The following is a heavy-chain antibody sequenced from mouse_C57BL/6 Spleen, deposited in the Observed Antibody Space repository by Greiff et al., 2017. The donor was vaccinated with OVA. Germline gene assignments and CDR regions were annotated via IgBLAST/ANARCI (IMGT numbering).Heavy chain of an antibody. Sequence: EVQLVESGGGLVQPGGSLKLSCAASGFTFSDYGMAWVRQAPRKGPEWVAFISNLAYSIYYADTVTGRFTISRENAKNTLYLEMSSLRSEDTAMYYCARQGDYGNPYYVDYWGQGTTLTVSS. CDR2: ISNLAYSI. J-gene: IGHJ2*01. V-gene: IGHV5-15*01. CDR3: ARQGDYGNPYYVDY. D-gene: IGHD2-1*01. CDR1: GFTFSDYG.